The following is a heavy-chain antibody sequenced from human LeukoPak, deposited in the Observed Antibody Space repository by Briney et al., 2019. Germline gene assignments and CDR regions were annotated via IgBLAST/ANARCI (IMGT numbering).Heavy chain of an antibody. CDR1: GFTFSSYA. Sequence: GGSLRLSCAASGFTFSSYAMYWVRQAPGKGLEYVSSISSNGGSTYYANSVKGRFTISRDNSKNTLSLQMGSLRPADMAAYYCARVRGSYSFDFWGQGTLVTVSS. J-gene: IGHJ4*02. D-gene: IGHD1-26*01. CDR2: ISSNGGST. V-gene: IGHV3-64*01. CDR3: ARVRGSYSFDF.